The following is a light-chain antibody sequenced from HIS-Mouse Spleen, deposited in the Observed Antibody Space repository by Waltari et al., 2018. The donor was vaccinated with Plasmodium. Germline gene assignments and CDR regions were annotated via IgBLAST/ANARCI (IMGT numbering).Light chain of an antibody. CDR2: YYSDSDK. Sequence: QPVLTQPPSSSASPGESARLTCTLPSDINVGRYTIYLYPQQPGSPPRYLLYYYSDSDKGQGSGVPSRFSGSKDASANTGILLISGLQSEDEADYYCMIWPSNASGVFGGGTKLTVL. V-gene: IGLV5-37*01. CDR1: SDINVGRYT. J-gene: IGLJ3*02. CDR3: MIWPSNASGV.